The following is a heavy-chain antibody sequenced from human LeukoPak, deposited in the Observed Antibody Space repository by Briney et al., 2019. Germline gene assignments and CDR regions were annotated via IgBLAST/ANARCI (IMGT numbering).Heavy chain of an antibody. CDR3: ARDRALNYYDSSGTGDY. CDR1: GFAFSSYW. V-gene: IGHV3-7*01. Sequence: GGSLRLSCAASGFAFSSYWMSWVRQAPGKGLEWVANIKQDGSEKYYVDSVKGRFTISRDNARNSLYLQMNSLRAEDTAVYYCARDRALNYYDSSGTGDYWGQGTLVTVSS. D-gene: IGHD3-22*01. J-gene: IGHJ4*02. CDR2: IKQDGSEK.